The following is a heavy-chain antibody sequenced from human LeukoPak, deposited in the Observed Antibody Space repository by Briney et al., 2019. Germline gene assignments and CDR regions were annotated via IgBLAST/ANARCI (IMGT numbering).Heavy chain of an antibody. D-gene: IGHD3-10*01. Sequence: PGGSLRLSCAASGFTFSSYWMSWVRQAPGKGLEWVANIKKDGIEKYYVDSVKGRFTISRDNAKTSLYLQMNTLRAEDTAVYYCARGGFGELLPIWSDPWGQGTLVTVSS. CDR1: GFTFSSYW. J-gene: IGHJ5*02. CDR2: IKKDGIEK. CDR3: ARGGFGELLPIWSDP. V-gene: IGHV3-7*03.